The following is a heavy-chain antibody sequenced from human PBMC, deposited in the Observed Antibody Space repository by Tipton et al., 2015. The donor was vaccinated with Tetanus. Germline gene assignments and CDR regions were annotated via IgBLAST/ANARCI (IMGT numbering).Heavy chain of an antibody. V-gene: IGHV5-51*01. CDR2: IYPGDSAA. J-gene: IGHJ5*02. CDR3: ARLPKHYSASGST. D-gene: IGHD3-10*01. CDR1: GHNSRSYW. Sequence: QLVQSGAEVKKPGESLKISCKVSGHNSRSYWISWVRQMPGKGLEWMGIIYPGDSAATYSPSFQGQVTISADKSLSTAYLQWTSLKPSDSAIYFCARLPKHYSASGSTWGQGTLVTVSS.